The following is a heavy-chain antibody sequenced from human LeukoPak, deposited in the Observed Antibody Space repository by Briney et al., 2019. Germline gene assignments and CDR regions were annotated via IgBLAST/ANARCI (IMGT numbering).Heavy chain of an antibody. Sequence: SQTLFLTCTVSGGSISSGGYYWSWIRQHPGKGLEWIGYIYYSGSTNYNPSLKSRVTISVDTSKNQFSLRLSSVTAADTAVYYCARGYCSGGSCYSGWDYWGQGTLVTVSS. J-gene: IGHJ4*02. D-gene: IGHD2-15*01. CDR1: GGSISSGGYY. CDR2: IYYSGST. V-gene: IGHV4-31*03. CDR3: ARGYCSGGSCYSGWDY.